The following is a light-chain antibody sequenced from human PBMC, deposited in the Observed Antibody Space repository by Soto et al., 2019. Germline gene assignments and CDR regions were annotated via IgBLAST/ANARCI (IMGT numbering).Light chain of an antibody. V-gene: IGKV3-20*01. CDR3: QHYGRSPWT. Sequence: VLRQNPRTRSLCAKEVARPCGRASQSVSSNYVAWFHQKPGQAPRLLIYGASSRATGVPDSFSASASGTVFALTISRLQPQDFAVYYYQHYGRSPWTFGPGTKVDIK. CDR2: GAS. J-gene: IGKJ3*01. CDR1: QSVSSNY.